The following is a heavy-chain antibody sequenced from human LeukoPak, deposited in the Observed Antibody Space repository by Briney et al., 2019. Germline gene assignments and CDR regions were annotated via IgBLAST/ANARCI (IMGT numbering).Heavy chain of an antibody. D-gene: IGHD2-2*01. J-gene: IGHJ6*03. CDR3: ARGGCTSSTRYYYYYYMDV. V-gene: IGHV4-4*07. Sequence: SETLSLTCTVSGGSISSYYWSWIRQPAGKGLEWIGRIYTSGSTNYNPSLKSRVTMSVDTSKNQFSLKLSSVTAADTAVYYCARGGCTSSTRYYYYYYMDVWGQGTTVTVSS. CDR1: GGSISSYY. CDR2: IYTSGST.